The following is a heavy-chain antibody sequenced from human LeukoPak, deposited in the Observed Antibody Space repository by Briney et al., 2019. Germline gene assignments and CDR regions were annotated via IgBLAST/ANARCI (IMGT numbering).Heavy chain of an antibody. CDR1: GFTFSSYA. V-gene: IGHV3-23*01. J-gene: IGHJ6*03. D-gene: IGHD5-18*01. Sequence: GGSLRLSCXASGFTFSSYAMSWVRQAPGKGLEWVSAISGSGGSTYYADSVKGRFTISRDNSKNTLYLQMNSLRAEDTAVYYCAKAAAMVTAYYYYYYMDVWGKGTTVTVSS. CDR2: ISGSGGST. CDR3: AKAAAMVTAYYYYYYMDV.